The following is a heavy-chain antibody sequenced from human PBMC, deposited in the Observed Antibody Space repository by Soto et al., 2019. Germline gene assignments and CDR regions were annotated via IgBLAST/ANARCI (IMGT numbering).Heavy chain of an antibody. CDR1: GFTFSSYG. CDR3: AKDGGYSGYGDAFDI. CDR2: ISYDGSNK. D-gene: IGHD5-12*01. Sequence: QVQLVESGGGVVQPGRSLRLSCAASGFTFSSYGMHWVRQAPGKGLEWVAVISYDGSNKYYADSVKGRFTISRDNSKNTLYLQMNSLRAEDTAVYYCAKDGGYSGYGDAFDIWGQGTMVTVSS. V-gene: IGHV3-30*18. J-gene: IGHJ3*02.